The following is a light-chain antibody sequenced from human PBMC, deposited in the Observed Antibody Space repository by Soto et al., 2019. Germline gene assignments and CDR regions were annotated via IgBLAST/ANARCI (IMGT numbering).Light chain of an antibody. CDR2: GAS. CDR3: QQYNNWPPIT. J-gene: IGKJ5*01. V-gene: IGKV3-15*01. CDR1: QSVGSK. Sequence: EIVLTTSAATLSESPGERATLSCRASQSVGSKLAWYQQKPGQAPRLLIYGASTRATGIPARFSGSGSGTEFTLTISSLQSEDFAVYYCQQYNNWPPITFGQGTRLEIK.